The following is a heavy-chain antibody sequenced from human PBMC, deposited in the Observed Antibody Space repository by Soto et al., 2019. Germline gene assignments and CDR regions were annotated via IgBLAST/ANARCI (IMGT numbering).Heavy chain of an antibody. J-gene: IGHJ4*02. V-gene: IGHV1-3*01. CDR2: INAGNGNT. D-gene: IGHD3-22*01. CDR3: ARTSGYYLYDY. Sequence: QVQLVQSGAEVKKPGASVKVSCKASGYTFTSYAMHWVRQAPGQRLEWMGWINAGNGNTKYSQKFQGRVTITRDTADVELSSLRSEDTAVYYCARTSGYYLYDYWGQGTLVTVSS. CDR1: GYTFTSYA.